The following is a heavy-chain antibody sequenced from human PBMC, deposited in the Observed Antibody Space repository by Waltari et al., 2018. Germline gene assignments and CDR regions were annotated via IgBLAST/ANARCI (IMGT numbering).Heavy chain of an antibody. Sequence: EVQLVESGGVVVQPGGSLRLSCAASGFTFDDYAMHWVRQAPGKGLEWVSLISWDGGSTYYADSVKGRFTISRDNSKNSLYLQMNSLRAEDTALYYCAKDKGSSWPVYYFDYWGQGTLVTVSS. CDR2: ISWDGGST. CDR3: AKDKGSSWPVYYFDY. D-gene: IGHD6-13*01. J-gene: IGHJ4*02. CDR1: GFTFDDYA. V-gene: IGHV3-43D*04.